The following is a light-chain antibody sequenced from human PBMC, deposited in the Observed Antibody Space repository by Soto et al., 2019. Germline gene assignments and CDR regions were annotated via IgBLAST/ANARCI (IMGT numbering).Light chain of an antibody. J-gene: IGKJ1*01. CDR2: DAS. Sequence: DIQMTQSPSTLSASVGDRVAITCRATRCISDWLAWYQQRPGKAPSLLIFDASNLKSGVPSRFSGSGSGTESTLTINTRQPDDVAHYYCLQYDSHSWTFGQGTKVDIK. CDR3: LQYDSHSWT. V-gene: IGKV1-5*01. CDR1: RCISDW.